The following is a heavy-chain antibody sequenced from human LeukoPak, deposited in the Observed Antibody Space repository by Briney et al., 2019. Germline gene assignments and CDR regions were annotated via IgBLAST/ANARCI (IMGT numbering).Heavy chain of an antibody. CDR3: AKLQTTPPAAIAYYYYYGMDV. Sequence: PGGSLRLSCAASGFTFSDYYMSWIRQAPGKGLEGVADISYDGSNKYYADSVKGRFTIPRDNSKNTLYLQMNSLRAEDTAVYYCAKLQTTPPAAIAYYYYYGMDVWGQGTTVTVSS. CDR2: ISYDGSNK. CDR1: GFTFSDYY. J-gene: IGHJ6*02. D-gene: IGHD2-2*01. V-gene: IGHV3-30*18.